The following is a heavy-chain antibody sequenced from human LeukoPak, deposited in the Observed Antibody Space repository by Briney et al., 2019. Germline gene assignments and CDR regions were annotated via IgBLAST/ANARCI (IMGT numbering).Heavy chain of an antibody. D-gene: IGHD6-13*01. CDR3: ARAGAAAAPYYFDY. CDR2: IYSGGST. Sequence: GGSLRLSCAASGFTVSSNYMGWVRQAPGKGLEWVSVIYSGGSTYYPDSVKGRFTIPRDNSKNTLFLQMNSLRAEDTAVYYCARAGAAAAPYYFDYWGQGSLVTVSS. V-gene: IGHV3-66*01. J-gene: IGHJ4*02. CDR1: GFTVSSNY.